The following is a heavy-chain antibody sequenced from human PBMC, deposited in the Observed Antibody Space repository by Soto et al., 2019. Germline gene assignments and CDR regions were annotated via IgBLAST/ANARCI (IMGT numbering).Heavy chain of an antibody. CDR1: GYSFTSYW. CDR2: IYPGDSDT. V-gene: IGHV5-51*01. D-gene: IGHD3-3*01. Sequence: PGESLKISCKGSGYSFTSYWIGWVRQMPGKGLEWMGIIYPGDSDTRYSPSFQGQVTISADKSISTAYLQWSSLKASDTAMYYCARHVKGYDFWSGYYYYYGMDVWGQGTTVTSP. J-gene: IGHJ6*02. CDR3: ARHVKGYDFWSGYYYYYGMDV.